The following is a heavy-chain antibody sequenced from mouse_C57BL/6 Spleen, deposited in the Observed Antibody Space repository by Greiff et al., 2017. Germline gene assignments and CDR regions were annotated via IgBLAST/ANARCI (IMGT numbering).Heavy chain of an antibody. CDR2: IWGGGST. CDR3: AKRGAQAGYAMDY. CDR1: GFSLTSYG. V-gene: IGHV2-9*01. D-gene: IGHD3-2*02. Sequence: VQGVESGPGLVAPSQSLSITCTVSGFSLTSYGVDWVRQPPGKGLEWLGVIWGGGSTNYNSALMSRLSISKDNAKSQVYLKMNRLQTEDTDMYYCAKRGAQAGYAMDYWGQGTSVTVSS. J-gene: IGHJ4*01.